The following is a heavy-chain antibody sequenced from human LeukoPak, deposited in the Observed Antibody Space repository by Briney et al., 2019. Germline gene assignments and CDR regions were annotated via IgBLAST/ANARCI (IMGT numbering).Heavy chain of an antibody. CDR1: GFIFSSYS. V-gene: IGHV3-30*18. CDR2: ISYDGSKK. Sequence: TGGSLRLSCAAAGFIFSSYSMHWVRQAPGKGLEWVAVISYDGSKKYYPEPVRGRFTISRDNSKNTLFLQMNSLRAEDTAVYYCAKDFGYDSGTYLDQWGQGTLVTVSS. J-gene: IGHJ5*02. CDR3: AKDFGYDSGTYLDQ. D-gene: IGHD3-10*01.